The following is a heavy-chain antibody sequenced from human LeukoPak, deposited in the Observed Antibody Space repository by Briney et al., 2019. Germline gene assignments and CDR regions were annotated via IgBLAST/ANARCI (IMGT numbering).Heavy chain of an antibody. Sequence: GGSLRLSCAASGFTVSSNYMSWVRQAPGRGLEWVSIIYSGGTTYYADSVKGRFTISRDNSKNTLYLQMNSLRAEDTAVYYCAREVLDTAMALGYWGQGTLVTVSS. CDR1: GFTVSSNY. V-gene: IGHV3-66*01. J-gene: IGHJ4*02. CDR3: AREVLDTAMALGY. D-gene: IGHD5-18*01. CDR2: IYSGGTT.